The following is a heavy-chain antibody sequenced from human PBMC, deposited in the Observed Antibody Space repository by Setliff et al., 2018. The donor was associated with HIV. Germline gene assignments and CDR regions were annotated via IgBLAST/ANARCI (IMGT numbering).Heavy chain of an antibody. CDR3: ARSITTAGTVFDY. Sequence: SQTLSLTCAISGDSVSSNSAAWNWIRQSPSRGLEWLGRTYYRLGRAFYRSKWYSDYAESVRSRITINPDTSKNQLSLQLHSVTPEDTAVYYCARSITTAGTVFDYWGQGTLVTVSS. V-gene: IGHV6-1*01. J-gene: IGHJ4*02. CDR2: AFYRSKWYS. CDR1: GDSVSSNSAA. D-gene: IGHD6-13*01.